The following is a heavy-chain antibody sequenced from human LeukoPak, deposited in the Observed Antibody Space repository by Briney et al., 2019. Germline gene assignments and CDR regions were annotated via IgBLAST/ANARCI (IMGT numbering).Heavy chain of an antibody. J-gene: IGHJ6*03. CDR3: ARDRYDSSGYYPLRYMDV. CDR1: GGSFSGYY. CDR2: INHSGST. V-gene: IGHV4-34*01. Sequence: SETLSLTCAVYGGSFSGYYWSWIRQPPGKGLEWIGEINHSGSTNYNPSLKSRVTISVDTSKNQLSLKLSSVTAADTAVYYCARDRYDSSGYYPLRYMDVWGKGTTVTVSS. D-gene: IGHD3-22*01.